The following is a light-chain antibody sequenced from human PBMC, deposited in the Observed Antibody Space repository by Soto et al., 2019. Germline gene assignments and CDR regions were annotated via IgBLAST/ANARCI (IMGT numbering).Light chain of an antibody. CDR2: GNN. J-gene: IGLJ1*01. CDR1: SSNIGAGRD. Sequence: QSVLTQPPSVSGAPGQRVTISCTGSSSNIGAGRDVHWYQQLPGTAPRLLIYGNNNRPSGVPDRFSASKSGTSASLAITGLQAEDGADFYCQSFDSSLSAYGFGTGTKVTVL. CDR3: QSFDSSLSAYG. V-gene: IGLV1-40*01.